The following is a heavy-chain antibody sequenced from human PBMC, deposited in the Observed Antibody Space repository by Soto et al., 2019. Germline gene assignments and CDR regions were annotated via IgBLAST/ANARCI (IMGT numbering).Heavy chain of an antibody. Sequence: ASVKVSCKASGYTFSKYDISWVRQAPGQGLEWMGWISTNSENTNYAQKLQGRVTMTKDTSTSTAYMELRSLKSDDTAVYYCARGGSTSAFDFWGQGTLVTVSS. J-gene: IGHJ4*02. CDR1: GYTFSKYD. D-gene: IGHD1-26*01. CDR3: ARGGSTSAFDF. CDR2: ISTNSENT. V-gene: IGHV1-18*01.